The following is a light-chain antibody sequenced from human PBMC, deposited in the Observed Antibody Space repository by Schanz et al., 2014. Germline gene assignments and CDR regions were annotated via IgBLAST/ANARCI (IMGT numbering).Light chain of an antibody. CDR1: QSVSSSY. CDR2: GAS. J-gene: IGKJ4*01. CDR3: QQATGFPPT. V-gene: IGKV3-15*01. Sequence: ETVMTQSPATLSVSPGERATLSCRASQSVSSSYFVWYQQKPGQAPRLLIYGASTRATGIPARFSGSGSGTEFTLTISSLQPEDFATYYCQQATGFPPTFGGGTKVEIK.